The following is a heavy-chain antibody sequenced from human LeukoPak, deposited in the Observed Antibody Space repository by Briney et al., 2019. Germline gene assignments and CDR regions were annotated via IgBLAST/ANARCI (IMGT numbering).Heavy chain of an antibody. Sequence: KPSETLSLTCTVSGGSISSHQWSWIRQPPGKGLEWIGEINHSGSTNYNPSLRSRVTVSVHTSKNQLSLKLSSVTAADTAVYYCARESYSSSYLFDFWGQGTLVTVSS. D-gene: IGHD6-6*01. CDR1: GGSISSHQ. V-gene: IGHV4-59*11. CDR3: ARESYSSSYLFDF. CDR2: INHSGST. J-gene: IGHJ4*02.